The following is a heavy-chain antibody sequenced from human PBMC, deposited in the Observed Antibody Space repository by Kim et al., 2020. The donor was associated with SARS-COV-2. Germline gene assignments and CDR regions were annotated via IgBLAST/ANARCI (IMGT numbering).Heavy chain of an antibody. J-gene: IGHJ4*02. V-gene: IGHV3-23*01. D-gene: IGHD3-22*01. CDR3: AKSWDRYDSSGYNGDY. Sequence: SVKGRFTISRDNSKNTLYLQMNSLRAEDTAVYYCAKSWDRYDSSGYNGDYWGQGTLVTVSS.